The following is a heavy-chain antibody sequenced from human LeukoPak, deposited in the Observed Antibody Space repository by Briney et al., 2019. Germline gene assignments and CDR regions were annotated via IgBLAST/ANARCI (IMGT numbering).Heavy chain of an antibody. V-gene: IGHV3-74*01. CDR3: AKGPNYFDS. Sequence: GGSLRLSCAASGFSFSNYWMHWVRQAPGKGLVWVTRMNSDGSATYYADSVQGRFTISRDNAKNTLYLQMNSLRAEDTAMYFCAKGPNYFDSWGQGTLVTVSP. J-gene: IGHJ4*02. CDR2: MNSDGSAT. CDR1: GFSFSNYW.